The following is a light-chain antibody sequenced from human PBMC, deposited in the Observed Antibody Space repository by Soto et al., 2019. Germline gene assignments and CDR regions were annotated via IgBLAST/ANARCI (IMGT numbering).Light chain of an antibody. J-gene: IGKJ3*01. CDR1: QSARTY. Sequence: EIVMTQSPATLSVSPGERATLSCRASQSARTYVAWYRQTPGQAPRLLIYGASPRASGIPAKFSGSGSGTEFTLTISSLQSEDFAVYYCQQYSDWPLTFGPGTKVDIK. CDR3: QQYSDWPLT. CDR2: GAS. V-gene: IGKV3-15*01.